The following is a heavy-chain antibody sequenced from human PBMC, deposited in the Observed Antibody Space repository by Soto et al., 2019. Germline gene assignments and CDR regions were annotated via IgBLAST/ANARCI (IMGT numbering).Heavy chain of an antibody. CDR3: ARGPYCSSTSCYDGVPYYYYYMDV. CDR2: INHSGST. V-gene: IGHV4-34*01. CDR1: GGSFSGYY. Sequence: SETLSLTCAVYGGSFSGYYWSWIRQPPGKGLEWIGEINHSGSTNYNPSLKSRVTISVDTSKNQFSLKLSSVTAADTAVYYCARGPYCSSTSCYDGVPYYYYYMDVWGKGTTVTVSS. D-gene: IGHD2-2*01. J-gene: IGHJ6*03.